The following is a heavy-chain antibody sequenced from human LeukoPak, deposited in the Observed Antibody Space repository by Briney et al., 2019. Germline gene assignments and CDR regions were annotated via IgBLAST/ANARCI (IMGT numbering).Heavy chain of an antibody. Sequence: TGGSLRLSCAASGFTFSIYAMSWVRQAPGKGLQWVSSITSSGDGTYYADSVKGRFTISRDNSENILYLQMNSLRVEDTAVYFGAKDRPNYYGSNGHYYRRDGDYWGQGTLVTVSS. D-gene: IGHD3-22*01. CDR2: ITSSGDGT. CDR3: AKDRPNYYGSNGHYYRRDGDY. J-gene: IGHJ4*02. V-gene: IGHV3-23*01. CDR1: GFTFSIYA.